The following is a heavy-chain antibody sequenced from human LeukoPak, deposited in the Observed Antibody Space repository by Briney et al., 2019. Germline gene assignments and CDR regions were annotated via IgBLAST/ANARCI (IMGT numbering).Heavy chain of an antibody. J-gene: IGHJ6*03. V-gene: IGHV4-39*07. CDR3: ARDYGPYYYYMDV. D-gene: IGHD3-10*01. CDR1: GGSISSSSYY. Sequence: PSETLSLTCTVSGGSISSSSYYWGWIRRPPGKGLEWIGSIYYSGSTYYNPSLKSRVTISVDTSKNQFSLKLSSVTAADTAVYYCARDYGPYYYYMDVWGKGTTVTISS. CDR2: IYYSGST.